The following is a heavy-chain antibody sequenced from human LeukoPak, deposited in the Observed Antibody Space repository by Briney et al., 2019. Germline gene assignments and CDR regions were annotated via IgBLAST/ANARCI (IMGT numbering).Heavy chain of an antibody. CDR1: RFTFDDYG. Sequence: GGSLRLSCAASRFTFDDYGMTWVRQAPGKGLEWVSGINWNGGSTGYADSVKGRFTISRDNAKNSLYLQMNSLRAEDTAVYYCARYRGLDWFDPWGQGTLVTVSS. CDR2: INWNGGST. CDR3: ARYRGLDWFDP. D-gene: IGHD3-10*01. J-gene: IGHJ5*02. V-gene: IGHV3-20*04.